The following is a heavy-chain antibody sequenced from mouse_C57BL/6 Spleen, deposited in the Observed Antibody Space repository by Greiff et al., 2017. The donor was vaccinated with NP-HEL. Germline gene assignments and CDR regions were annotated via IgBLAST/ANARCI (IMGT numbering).Heavy chain of an antibody. V-gene: IGHV1-53*01. CDR1: GYTFTSYW. CDR2: INPSNGGT. D-gene: IGHD1-1*01. CDR3: ARSRYYDGSSYRGYAMDY. Sequence: QVQLQQPGTELVKPGASVKLSCKASGYTFTSYWMHWVKQRPGQGLEWIGNINPSNGGTNYNEKFKSKATLTVDKSSSTAYMQLSSLTSEDSAVYYCARSRYYDGSSYRGYAMDYWGQGTSVTVSS. J-gene: IGHJ4*01.